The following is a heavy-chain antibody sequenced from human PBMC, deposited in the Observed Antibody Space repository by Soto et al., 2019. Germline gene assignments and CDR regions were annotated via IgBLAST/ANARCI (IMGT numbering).Heavy chain of an antibody. Sequence: PSGTLSLLCPASGGSISSYRSSWIRQTARKGLEWIGRNSNNENTQSNHSLKSRVNVSVDTSRNQFFLNLHSLTAADSAVYFCGRESGETWDYEAYWGQGSPVTVSS. V-gene: IGHV4-4*07. J-gene: IGHJ1*01. D-gene: IGHD1-7*01. CDR1: GGSISSYR. CDR3: GRESGETWDYEAY. CDR2: NSNNENT.